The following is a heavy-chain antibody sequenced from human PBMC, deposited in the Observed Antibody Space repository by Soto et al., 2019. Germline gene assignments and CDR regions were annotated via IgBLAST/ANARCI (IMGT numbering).Heavy chain of an antibody. V-gene: IGHV3-23*01. CDR2: VSASGTT. Sequence: GGSLRLSCVVSGFTFSTYAMNWVRQAPGRGLEWVSGVSASGTTYYADPVNGRFTVSRDNSKNTLYLQMSRLRAEDTAIYYCAKDRDYFASWGQGTLVTVSS. CDR3: AKDRDYFAS. CDR1: GFTFSTYA. J-gene: IGHJ4*02.